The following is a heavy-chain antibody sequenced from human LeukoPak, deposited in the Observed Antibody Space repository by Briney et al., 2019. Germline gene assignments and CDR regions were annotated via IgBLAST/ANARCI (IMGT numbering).Heavy chain of an antibody. J-gene: IGHJ6*02. CDR3: ARGRFTYYYDSSGYYYGMDV. V-gene: IGHV1-69*04. D-gene: IGHD3-22*01. CDR2: IIPILGIA. CDR1: GGTFSSYA. Sequence: SVKVSCKASGGTFSSYAIRWVRQAPGQGLEWMGRIIPILGIANYAQKFQGRVTITADKSTSTAYMELSSLRSEDTAVYYCARGRFTYYYDSSGYYYGMDVWGQGTTVTVSS.